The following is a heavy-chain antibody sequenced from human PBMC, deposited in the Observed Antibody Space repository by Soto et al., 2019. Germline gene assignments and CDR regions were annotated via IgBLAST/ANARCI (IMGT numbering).Heavy chain of an antibody. J-gene: IGHJ5*02. CDR1: GFTFSNAW. CDR2: IKSKTDGETT. CDR3: TTATRPT. V-gene: IGHV3-15*07. Sequence: GGSLRLSCAASGFTFSNAWMNWVRQAPGKGLEWVGRIKSKTDGETTDYAAPVKGRFTISRDDSKNTLNLEMNSLRTEDTAVYYCTTATRPTWGQGTLVTVSS.